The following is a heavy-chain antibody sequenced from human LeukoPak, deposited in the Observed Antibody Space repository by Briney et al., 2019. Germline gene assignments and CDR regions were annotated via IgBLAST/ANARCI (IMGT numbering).Heavy chain of an antibody. D-gene: IGHD1-26*01. Sequence: ASVKVSCKASGYTFTSYGISWVRQAPGQGLEWMGWISAYNGNTNYAQKLQGRVTITTDTSTSTAYMELRSLRSDDTAVYYCARVADPYSGSYFDYWGQGTLVTVSS. J-gene: IGHJ4*02. CDR3: ARVADPYSGSYFDY. CDR2: ISAYNGNT. V-gene: IGHV1-18*01. CDR1: GYTFTSYG.